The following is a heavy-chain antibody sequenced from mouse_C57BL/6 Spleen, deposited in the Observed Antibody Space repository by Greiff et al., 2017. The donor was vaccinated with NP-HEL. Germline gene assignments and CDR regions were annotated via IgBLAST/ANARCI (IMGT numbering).Heavy chain of an antibody. CDR2: ISYDGSN. V-gene: IGHV3-6*01. D-gene: IGHD1-1*01. CDR1: GYSITSGYY. CDR3: ASTYYYGRYFDV. J-gene: IGHJ1*03. Sequence: EVQLQESGPGLVKPSQSLSLTCSVTGYSITSGYYWNWIRQFPGNKLEWMGYISYDGSNNYNPSLKNRISITRDTSKNQFFLKLNSVTTEDTATYYCASTYYYGRYFDVWGTGTTVTVSS.